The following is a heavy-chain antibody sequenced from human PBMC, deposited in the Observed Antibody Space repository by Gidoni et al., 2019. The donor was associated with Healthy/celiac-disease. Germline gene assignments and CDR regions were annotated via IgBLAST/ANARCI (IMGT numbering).Heavy chain of an antibody. D-gene: IGHD6-13*01. J-gene: IGHJ4*02. CDR2: ISSSSSYI. V-gene: IGHV3-21*01. CDR3: AREAAAGTCHDY. Sequence: EVQLVESGGGLVKPGGSLRLSCAASGFTFSSYSMNWVRQAPGKGLEWVSSISSSSSYIYYADSVKGRFTISRDNAKNSLYLQMNSLRAEDTAVYYCAREAAAGTCHDYWGQGTLVTVSS. CDR1: GFTFSSYS.